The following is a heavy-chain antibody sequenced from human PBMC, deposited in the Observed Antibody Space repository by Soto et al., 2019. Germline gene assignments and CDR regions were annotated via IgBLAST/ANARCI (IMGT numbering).Heavy chain of an antibody. CDR2: INPNSGGT. Sequence: ASVKVSCKASGYTFTGYYMRWVRQAPGQGLEWMGWINPNSGGTNYAQKFQGWVTMTRDTSISTAYMELSRLRSDDTAVYYCARAPLGIALGINPTYYYYGMDVWGQGTTVTVSS. CDR1: GYTFTGYY. J-gene: IGHJ6*02. CDR3: ARAPLGIALGINPTYYYYGMDV. V-gene: IGHV1-2*04. D-gene: IGHD7-27*01.